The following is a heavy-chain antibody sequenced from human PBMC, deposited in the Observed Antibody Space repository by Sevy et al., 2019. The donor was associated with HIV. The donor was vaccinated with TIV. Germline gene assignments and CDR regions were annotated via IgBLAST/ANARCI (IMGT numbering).Heavy chain of an antibody. CDR3: EKDAYYYGSGSHFDY. CDR2: ISGSGGST. CDR1: GFTFSSYA. Sequence: GGSLRLSCAASGFTFSSYAMSWVRQAPGKGLEWVSAISGSGGSTYYADSVKGRFTISRDNSKNTLYLQMNSLRAEDRAVYSCEKDAYYYGSGSHFDYWGQGTLVTVSS. J-gene: IGHJ4*02. V-gene: IGHV3-23*01. D-gene: IGHD3-10*01.